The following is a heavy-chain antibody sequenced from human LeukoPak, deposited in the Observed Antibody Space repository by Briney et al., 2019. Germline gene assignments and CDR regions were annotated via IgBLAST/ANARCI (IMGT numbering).Heavy chain of an antibody. Sequence: GASVKVPCKASGYTFTNYGISWVRQAPGQGLEWMGWISVYTGKTYHAQKFQARVTMTTDTSTTTAHMELRSLRSDDTAVYYCAKDRGWQYADYETVAVEHWGQGTLVTVSS. CDR2: ISVYTGKT. CDR3: AKDRGWQYADYETVAVEH. J-gene: IGHJ4*02. D-gene: IGHD4-17*01. V-gene: IGHV1-18*01. CDR1: GYTFTNYG.